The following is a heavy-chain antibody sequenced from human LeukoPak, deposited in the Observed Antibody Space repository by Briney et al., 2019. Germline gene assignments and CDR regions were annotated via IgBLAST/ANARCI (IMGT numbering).Heavy chain of an antibody. J-gene: IGHJ3*02. Sequence: GESLKISCKGSGYSFTTYWIGWVRQMPGKGLEWMGIIYPGDSDTRYSPSFQGQVTISADKSISTAYLQWSSLKASDTAMYFCATHRGARGAGWEAFDIWGQGTMVTVSS. CDR3: ATHRGARGAGWEAFDI. CDR1: GYSFTTYW. CDR2: IYPGDSDT. V-gene: IGHV5-51*01. D-gene: IGHD6-19*01.